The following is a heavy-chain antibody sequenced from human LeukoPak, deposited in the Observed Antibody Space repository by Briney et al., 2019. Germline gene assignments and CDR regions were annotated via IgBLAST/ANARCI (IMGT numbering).Heavy chain of an antibody. CDR2: IIPIFGTA. Sequence: SVKVSCKASGGTFSSYAISWVRQAPGQGLEWMGGIIPIFGTANYAQKFQGRVTITADESTSTAYMGLSSLRSEDTAVYYCARDSAKDIVVVPAAPLDYWGQGTLVTVSS. CDR3: ARDSAKDIVVVPAAPLDY. V-gene: IGHV1-69*13. J-gene: IGHJ4*02. CDR1: GGTFSSYA. D-gene: IGHD2-2*01.